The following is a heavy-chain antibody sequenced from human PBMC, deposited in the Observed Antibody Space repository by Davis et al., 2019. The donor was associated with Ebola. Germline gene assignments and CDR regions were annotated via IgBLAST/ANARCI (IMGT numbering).Heavy chain of an antibody. D-gene: IGHD3-10*01. Sequence: GESLKISCAASGFTFADYGMSWVRQAPGKGLEWVSGIIWNGGSRGYADSVKGRFTISRDDAKRSLFLQMNSLRAEDTAVYYCARDGENYSDLDYWGQGTTVTVSS. CDR3: ARDGENYSDLDY. CDR2: IIWNGGSR. J-gene: IGHJ4*03. V-gene: IGHV3-20*04. CDR1: GFTFADYG.